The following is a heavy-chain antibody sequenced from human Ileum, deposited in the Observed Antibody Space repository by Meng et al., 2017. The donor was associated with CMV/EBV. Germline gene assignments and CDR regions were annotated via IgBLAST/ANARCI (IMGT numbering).Heavy chain of an antibody. J-gene: IGHJ4*02. CDR3: ARGQFSALDF. CDR2: TYYMSKWNN. Sequence: QVQLQQSAPRLLRPSQILSLTCAISGDSVFNKNVAWNWIRQSPSRGLEWLGRTYYMSKWNNDYAASVESRIIVNLDTFTNQLSLQLNSVTPDDTAVYYCARGQFSALDFWGQGTLVTVSS. CDR1: GDSVFNKNVA. V-gene: IGHV6-1*01. D-gene: IGHD4-11*01.